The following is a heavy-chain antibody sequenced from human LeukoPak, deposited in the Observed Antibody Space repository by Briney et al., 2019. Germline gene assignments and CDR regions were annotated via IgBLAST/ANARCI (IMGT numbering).Heavy chain of an antibody. D-gene: IGHD6-19*01. CDR2: IYYSGST. CDR1: GGSVSSYY. Sequence: SETLSLTCTVSGGSVSSYYWSWIRQPPGKGLEWIGYIYYSGSTNYNPSLKSRVTISVDTSKNQFSLKLSSVTAADTAVYYCARAKGGWSFDYWGQGTLVTVSS. J-gene: IGHJ4*02. V-gene: IGHV4-59*02. CDR3: ARAKGGWSFDY.